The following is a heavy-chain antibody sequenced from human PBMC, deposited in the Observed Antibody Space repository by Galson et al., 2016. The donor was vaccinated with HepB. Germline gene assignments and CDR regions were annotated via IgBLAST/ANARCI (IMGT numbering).Heavy chain of an antibody. J-gene: IGHJ4*02. D-gene: IGHD3-9*01. V-gene: IGHV3-11*04. CDR2: ISGDGRTT. CDR1: GFTFSYYY. CDR3: AREPVRLDDLLTGPPKNPDY. Sequence: SLRLSCAASGFTFSYYYMSWIRQAPGKGLEWVSYISGDGRTTNYADSVKGRFTISRDNAKNSLYLQMNSLRAEDTAVYYCAREPVRLDDLLTGPPKNPDYWGQGTLVTVSS.